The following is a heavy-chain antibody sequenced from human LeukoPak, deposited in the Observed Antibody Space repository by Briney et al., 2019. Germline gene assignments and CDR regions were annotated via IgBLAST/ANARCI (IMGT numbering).Heavy chain of an antibody. D-gene: IGHD4-17*01. CDR3: ARLAVTTFGAFDI. V-gene: IGHV5-51*01. Sequence: GESLKISCKGSGYSFTSYWIGWVRQMPGKGLEWMGIIYPGDSDTRYSPSFQGQVTISADKSTSTAYLQWSSLKASDTAMYYCARLAVTTFGAFDIWGQGTMVTVSS. CDR2: IYPGDSDT. J-gene: IGHJ3*02. CDR1: GYSFTSYW.